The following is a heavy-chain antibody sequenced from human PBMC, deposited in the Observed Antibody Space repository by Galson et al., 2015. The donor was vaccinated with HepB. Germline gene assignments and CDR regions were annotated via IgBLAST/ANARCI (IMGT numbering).Heavy chain of an antibody. CDR1: GDSVSTNIVA. CDR3: TRVRHLARGMDV. CDR2: TYYRSKWYN. D-gene: IGHD5-12*01. J-gene: IGHJ6*02. Sequence: CAISGDSVSTNIVAWNWIRQSPSRGLEWLGRTYYRSKWYNDYAVSVQRRITINPDTSRNQLSLQLNSVTPEDTGVYYCTRVRHLARGMDVWGQGTTVTVSS. V-gene: IGHV6-1*01.